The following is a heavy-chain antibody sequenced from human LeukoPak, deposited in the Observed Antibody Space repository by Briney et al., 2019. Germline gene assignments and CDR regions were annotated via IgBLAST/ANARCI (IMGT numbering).Heavy chain of an antibody. CDR3: ARENYFDY. CDR1: GGSISSYY. V-gene: IGHV4-59*01. CDR2: IHYSGST. J-gene: IGHJ4*02. Sequence: PSETLSLTCTVSGGSISSYYWGWIRQPPGKGLQWIGYIHYSGSTDYNASLKSRVTISVDRSKNQFSLKLTSLTAADTAVYYCARENYFDYWGQGTLVTVSS.